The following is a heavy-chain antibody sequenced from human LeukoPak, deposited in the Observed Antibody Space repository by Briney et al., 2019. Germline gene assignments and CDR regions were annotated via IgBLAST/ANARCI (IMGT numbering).Heavy chain of an antibody. J-gene: IGHJ4*02. CDR2: IIPIFGTA. D-gene: IGHD3-10*01. CDR1: GGTFSNYA. CDR3: SRGRFGLLWFGELER. V-gene: IGHV1-69*13. Sequence: SVKVSCKASGGTFSNYAINWVRQAPGQGLEWMGGIIPIFGTANYAQKFQGRVTITADESTTTTYMELSSLRSEDAAVYYCSRGRFGLLWFGELERWGQGTLVTVSS.